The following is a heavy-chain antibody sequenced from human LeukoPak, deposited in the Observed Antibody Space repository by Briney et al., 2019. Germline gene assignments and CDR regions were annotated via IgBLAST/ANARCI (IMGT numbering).Heavy chain of an antibody. Sequence: GGSLRLSSAASGFTFSSYNMNWVRPAPGKGLGWVSSITSGSSYIYYADSVKGRFTISRDNAKNSLYLQMNSLRAEDTAVYYCARSPAGANYYLDVWGKGTTVTISS. D-gene: IGHD1-14*01. CDR2: ITSGSSYI. CDR1: GFTFSSYN. J-gene: IGHJ6*03. CDR3: ARSPAGANYYLDV. V-gene: IGHV3-21*01.